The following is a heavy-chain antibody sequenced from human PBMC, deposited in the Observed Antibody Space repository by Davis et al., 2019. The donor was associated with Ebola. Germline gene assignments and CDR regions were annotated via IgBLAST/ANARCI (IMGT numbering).Heavy chain of an antibody. CDR2: IRSKAYGGTT. D-gene: IGHD1-26*01. V-gene: IGHV3-49*04. CDR1: GFTFGDYA. Sequence: GGSLRLSCTASGFTFGDYAMSWVRQAPGKGLEWVGFIRSKAYGGTTEYAASVKGRFTISRDDSKSIAYLQMNSLKTEDTAVYYCTREGGKWELLYYFDYWGQGTLVTVSS. J-gene: IGHJ4*02. CDR3: TREGGKWELLYYFDY.